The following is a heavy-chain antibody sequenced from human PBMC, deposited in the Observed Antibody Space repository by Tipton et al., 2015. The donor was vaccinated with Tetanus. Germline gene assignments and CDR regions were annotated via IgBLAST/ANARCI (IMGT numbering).Heavy chain of an antibody. D-gene: IGHD3-3*01. CDR3: ARAQNYFGVLASFFDP. J-gene: IGHJ5*02. Sequence: QVQLVQSGPEVKKPGASVTVSCRASGYSFSDYYIHWMRQAPGQGPEWLGIINPGHNSKSYSQKLEGRLTLTRDTSTSTVYMELNSLRLEDTAVYYCARAQNYFGVLASFFDPWGQGTLVIVSS. CDR2: INPGHNSK. CDR1: GYSFSDYY. V-gene: IGHV1-46*04.